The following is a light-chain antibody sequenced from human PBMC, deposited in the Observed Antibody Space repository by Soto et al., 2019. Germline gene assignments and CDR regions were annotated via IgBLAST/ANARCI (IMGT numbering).Light chain of an antibody. CDR1: QSVSSY. CDR2: DAS. J-gene: IGKJ5*01. V-gene: IGKV3-11*01. CDR3: QQRSNWPQVT. Sequence: EIVLTQSPVTLSLSPGERATISCRASQSVSSYLAWYQQKPGQAPRLLIYDASNRATGIPARFSGSGSGTDFTLTISSLEPEDFAVYYCQQRSNWPQVTFGQGTRLEIK.